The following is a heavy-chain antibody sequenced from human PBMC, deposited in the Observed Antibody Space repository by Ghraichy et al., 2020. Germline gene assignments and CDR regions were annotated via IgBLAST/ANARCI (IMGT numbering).Heavy chain of an antibody. Sequence: LNIYCAASGFTFSNYAMDWVRQAPGKGLEWLSYITSSGSTIYYADSVKGRFTISRDNVKNSLYLQMSSLRDEDTAVYYCAREGGNYCSGGSCSRDFDYWGQGTLVTVSS. J-gene: IGHJ4*02. CDR1: GFTFSNYA. CDR3: AREGGNYCSGGSCSRDFDY. CDR2: ITSSGSTI. V-gene: IGHV3-48*02. D-gene: IGHD2-15*01.